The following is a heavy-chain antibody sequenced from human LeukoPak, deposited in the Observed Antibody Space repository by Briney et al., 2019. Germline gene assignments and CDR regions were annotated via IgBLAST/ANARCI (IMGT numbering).Heavy chain of an antibody. CDR3: ARDRAMQWELLTAFDI. CDR2: TYYRSKWYN. V-gene: IGHV6-1*01. CDR1: GDSVSSNSAA. D-gene: IGHD1-26*01. J-gene: IGHJ3*02. Sequence: PSQTLSLTCAISGDSVSSNSAAWNWIRQSPSRGLEWLGRTYYRSKWYNDYAVSVKSRITINPDTSKNQFSLQLNSVTPEDTAVYYCARDRAMQWELLTAFDIWGQGTTVTVSS.